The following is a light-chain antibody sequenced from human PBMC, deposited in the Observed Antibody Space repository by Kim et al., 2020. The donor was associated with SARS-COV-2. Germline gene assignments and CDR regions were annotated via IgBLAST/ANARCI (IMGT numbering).Light chain of an antibody. CDR2: DAS. CDR1: QDISNY. J-gene: IGKJ5*01. CDR3: QQYDNLPS. V-gene: IGKV1-33*01. Sequence: DIQMTQSPSSLSASVGDRVTITCQASQDISNYLNWYQQKPGIAPKLLIYDASNLETGVPSRFSGSGSGTDFTFTISSLQPEDIATYYCQQYDNLPSFGQGTRLEIK.